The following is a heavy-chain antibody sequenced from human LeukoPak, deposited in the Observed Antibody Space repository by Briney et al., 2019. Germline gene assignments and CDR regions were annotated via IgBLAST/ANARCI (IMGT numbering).Heavy chain of an antibody. CDR2: ISSRSDHT. V-gene: IGHV3-11*05. J-gene: IGHJ4*02. CDR3: VRDSWASAGLLDY. Sequence: GGSRKLSGAPPGFGSGDYYMTGFGKAPGKGRGWVSYISSRSDHTHYADSVKGRFTISRDNAKNSLYLQMNSLRAEDTAMYYCVRDSWASAGLLDYWGQGTLVTVSS. CDR1: GFGSGDYY. D-gene: IGHD6-13*01.